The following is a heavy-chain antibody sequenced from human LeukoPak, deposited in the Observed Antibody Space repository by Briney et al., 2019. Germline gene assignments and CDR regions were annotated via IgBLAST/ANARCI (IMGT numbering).Heavy chain of an antibody. CDR1: GYTFTGYY. V-gene: IGHV1-2*02. CDR3: ARVRSWYLVYFDY. CDR2: INPNSGGT. J-gene: IGHJ4*02. D-gene: IGHD6-13*01. Sequence: GASVKVSCTASGYTFTGYYMHWVRQAPGQGLEWMGWINPNSGGTNYAQKFQGRVTMTRDTSISTAYMELSRLRSDDTAVYYCARVRSWYLVYFDYWGQGTLVTVSS.